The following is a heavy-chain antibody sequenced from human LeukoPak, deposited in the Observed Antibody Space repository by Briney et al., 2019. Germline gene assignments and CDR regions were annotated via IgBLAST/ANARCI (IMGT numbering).Heavy chain of an antibody. V-gene: IGHV3-48*01. Sequence: GGSLRLSCAASAFTFSTYSMNWVRQAPGKGLEWVSYISSSSSTIYYADSVKGRFTISRDNAKNTLFLQVNSLRAEDTAVYYCAKRLDSSSWYTQGYWGQGTLVTVSS. D-gene: IGHD6-13*01. CDR3: AKRLDSSSWYTQGY. CDR1: AFTFSTYS. J-gene: IGHJ4*02. CDR2: ISSSSSTI.